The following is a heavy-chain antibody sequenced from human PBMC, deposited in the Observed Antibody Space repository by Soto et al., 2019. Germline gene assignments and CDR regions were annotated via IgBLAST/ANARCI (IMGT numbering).Heavy chain of an antibody. CDR1: GFTFSSYA. V-gene: IGHV3-23*01. J-gene: IGHJ6*02. Sequence: EVQLLESGGGLVQPGGSLRLSCAASGFTFSSYAMSWVRQAPGKGLEWVSVISGSGDSTYYADSVRGRFTISRDNSKNTLHLKMNSLRAEDTAVYYWAKDRDGAAAGPTKFYGMDVWGQGTTVPVSS. CDR2: ISGSGDST. D-gene: IGHD6-13*01. CDR3: AKDRDGAAAGPTKFYGMDV.